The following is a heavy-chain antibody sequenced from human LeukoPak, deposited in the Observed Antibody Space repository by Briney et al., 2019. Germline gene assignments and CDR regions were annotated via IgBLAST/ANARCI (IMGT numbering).Heavy chain of an antibody. J-gene: IGHJ4*02. Sequence: GGSLRLSCEGSGFSFNGYAMSWVRQAPGKGVEWVAVTGGSDDNTHYADSVKGRFTISRDNSENRLFLQMNSLRTDDSALYYCTKDLMTGFSSGWYFAYWGQGTLVTVSS. CDR2: TGGSDDNT. CDR1: GFSFNGYA. CDR3: TKDLMTGFSSGWYFAY. V-gene: IGHV3-23*01. D-gene: IGHD6-19*01.